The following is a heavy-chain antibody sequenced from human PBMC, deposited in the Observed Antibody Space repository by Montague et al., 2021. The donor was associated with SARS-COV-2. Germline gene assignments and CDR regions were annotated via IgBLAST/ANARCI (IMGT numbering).Heavy chain of an antibody. J-gene: IGHJ4*02. D-gene: IGHD1-14*01. CDR1: AAWISGAD. CDR2: FYFSFTT. V-gene: IGHV4-59*01. Sequence: SETLSLTCPVPAAWISGADRGCTRLNPRQELSSHGVFYFSFTTNYNPSLRGRVTIAMDTSRNQFSLKLKSVTTADTAIYYCATDDEPDRPAGFDYWGWGILVTVSS. CDR3: ATDDEPDRPAGFDY.